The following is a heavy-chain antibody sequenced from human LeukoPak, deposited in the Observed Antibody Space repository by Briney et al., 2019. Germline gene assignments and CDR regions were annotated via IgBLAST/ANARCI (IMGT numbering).Heavy chain of an antibody. V-gene: IGHV4-4*02. J-gene: IGHJ4*02. CDR2: IYHSGST. Sequence: PSETLSLTCAVSGGSIKSNNWWSWVRQPPGKGLEWIGEIYHSGSTNYNPSLESRVTVSVDKSKNQFSLDLSSVTAADTAVYYCARGRGYSYGYGGYFDYWGQGTLVTVSS. CDR3: ARGRGYSYGYGGYFDY. CDR1: GGSIKSNNW. D-gene: IGHD5-18*01.